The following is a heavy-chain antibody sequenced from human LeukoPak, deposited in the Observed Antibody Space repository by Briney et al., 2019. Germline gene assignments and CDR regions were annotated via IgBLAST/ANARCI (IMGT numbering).Heavy chain of an antibody. D-gene: IGHD2-2*01. J-gene: IGHJ4*02. V-gene: IGHV3-23*01. CDR1: GFTFSNSA. CDR2: IGGRGDNT. Sequence: GSLPLSCAASGFTFSNSAMNWVRKGAGKGLEWVSAIGGRGDNTLYADSVKGRFIISRDNAKNTLSLQMNSLRAEDTAVFYCVRVACSSMTSCATVDYWGQGTLVTVSS. CDR3: VRVACSSMTSCATVDY.